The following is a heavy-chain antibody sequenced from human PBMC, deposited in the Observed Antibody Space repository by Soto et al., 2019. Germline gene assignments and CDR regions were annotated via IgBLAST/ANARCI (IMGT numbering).Heavy chain of an antibody. CDR1: VGSISKSNYY. D-gene: IGHD3-16*01. J-gene: IGHJ3*02. V-gene: IGHV4-39*01. CDR3: ASPTLGAFDI. CDR2: IYYSGST. Sequence: SETLSLTCTVSVGSISKSNYYWGWIRQPPGKGLEWIGSIYYSGSTSYNSSLKSRVTISVDTSENQFSLRLSAVTAADTAVYYCASPTLGAFDIWGQGTMVTVSS.